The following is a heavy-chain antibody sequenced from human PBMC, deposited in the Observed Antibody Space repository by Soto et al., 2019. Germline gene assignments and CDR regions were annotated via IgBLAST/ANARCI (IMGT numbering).Heavy chain of an antibody. V-gene: IGHV4-4*07. D-gene: IGHD3-22*01. Sequence: SETLSLTCTVSGGSISSYYWSWIRQPAGKGLEWIGRIYTSGSTNYNPSLKSRVTMSVDTSKNQFSLKLSSVTAADTAVYYCARGGIYYDSSGYYYRFDYWGQGTLVTV. CDR2: IYTSGST. J-gene: IGHJ4*02. CDR3: ARGGIYYDSSGYYYRFDY. CDR1: GGSISSYY.